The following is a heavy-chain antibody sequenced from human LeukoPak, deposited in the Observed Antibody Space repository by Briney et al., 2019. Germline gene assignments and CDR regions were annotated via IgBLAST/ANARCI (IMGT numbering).Heavy chain of an antibody. CDR3: ARDRPLYTSMIGGYFDS. D-gene: IGHD6-13*01. CDR2: IAFDGSNQ. V-gene: IGHV3-30*01. CDR1: GFTFNNFA. J-gene: IGHJ4*02. Sequence: GGSLRLSCAASGFTFNNFAMHSVRQAPGKGLEWVSMIAFDGSNQYYAETVKGRFTISRDNSKNTLYLQMNSLRAEDTAVYYCARDRPLYTSMIGGYFDSWGQGALVTVSS.